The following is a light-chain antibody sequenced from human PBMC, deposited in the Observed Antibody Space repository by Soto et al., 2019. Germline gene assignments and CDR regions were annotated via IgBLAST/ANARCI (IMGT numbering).Light chain of an antibody. J-gene: IGLJ2*01. V-gene: IGLV2-23*01. CDR3: CSFVRSNALV. CDR1: SSDVGSYNL. Sequence: QSVLTQPASVSGSPGQSITISCTGTSSDVGSYNLVSWYQVHPGKAPKFIIYVDSKRPSGVSNRFSGSKSGNTASLTISALQAEDEADYYCCSFVRSNALVFGGGTKLTVL. CDR2: VDS.